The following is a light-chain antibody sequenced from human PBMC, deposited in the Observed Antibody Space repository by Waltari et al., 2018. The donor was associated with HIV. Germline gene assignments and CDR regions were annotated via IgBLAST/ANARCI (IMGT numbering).Light chain of an antibody. V-gene: IGKV1-39*01. Sequence: DIQMTQSPSSLSASVGDTVSIPCRASQSVSNKVIWYQQKPGKAPKVLIYDASSLQSGVPSRFSGSGSGTVFTLTINSLQPDDFATYFCHQSYSSPQTFGPGTKVDIK. CDR1: QSVSNK. CDR3: HQSYSSPQT. CDR2: DAS. J-gene: IGKJ3*01.